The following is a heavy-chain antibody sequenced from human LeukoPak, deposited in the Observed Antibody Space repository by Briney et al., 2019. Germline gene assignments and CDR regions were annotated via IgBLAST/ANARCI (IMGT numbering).Heavy chain of an antibody. J-gene: IGHJ5*02. CDR3: ASILPRRNWFDP. D-gene: IGHD1-14*01. CDR2: ISAYNGNT. V-gene: IGHV1-18*01. CDR1: GYTFTSYG. Sequence: ASVKVSCKASGYTFTSYGISWVRQAPGQGLEWMGWISAYNGNTNYAQKLQGRVTMTTDTSTSTAYMGLRSLRSDDTAVYYCASILPRRNWFDPWDQGTLVTVSS.